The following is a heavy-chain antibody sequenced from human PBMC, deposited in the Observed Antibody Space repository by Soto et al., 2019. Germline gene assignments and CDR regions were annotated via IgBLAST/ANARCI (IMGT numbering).Heavy chain of an antibody. D-gene: IGHD4-4*01. Sequence: SETLSLTCTVSGGSISSGGYYWSWIRQHPGKGLEWIGYIYYSGSTYYNPSLKSRVTISVDTSKNQFSLKLSSVTAADTAVYYCARGLLLVSMTTLTPTLFAPWGQGTLVTVSS. J-gene: IGHJ5*02. V-gene: IGHV4-31*03. CDR3: ARGLLLVSMTTLTPTLFAP. CDR1: GGSISSGGYY. CDR2: IYYSGST.